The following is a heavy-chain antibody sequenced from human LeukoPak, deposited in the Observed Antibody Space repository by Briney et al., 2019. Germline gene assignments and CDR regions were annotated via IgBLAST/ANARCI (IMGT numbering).Heavy chain of an antibody. Sequence: PSQTLSLTCTVSGGSISSGGYYWSWIRQPPGKGPEWIGYIYHSGSTYYNPSLKSRVTISVDTSKNQFSLKLSSVTAADTAVYYCASWKLGGNPPIDYWGQGTLVTVSS. V-gene: IGHV4-30-2*01. D-gene: IGHD4-23*01. CDR1: GGSISSGGYY. J-gene: IGHJ4*02. CDR2: IYHSGST. CDR3: ASWKLGGNPPIDY.